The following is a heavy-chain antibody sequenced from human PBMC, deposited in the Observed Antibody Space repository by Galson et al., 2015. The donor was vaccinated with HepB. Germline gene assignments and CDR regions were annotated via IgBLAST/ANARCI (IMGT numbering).Heavy chain of an antibody. D-gene: IGHD6-19*01. J-gene: IGHJ6*02. CDR3: TTDSGDSSGSLYYYYGMDV. Sequence: SLRLSCAASGFTFSNAWMSWVRQAPGKGLEWVGRIKSKTDGGTTDYAAPVKGRFTISRDDSKNTLYLQMNSLKTEDTAVYYCTTDSGDSSGSLYYYYGMDVWGQGTTVTVSS. V-gene: IGHV3-15*01. CDR2: IKSKTDGGTT. CDR1: GFTFSNAW.